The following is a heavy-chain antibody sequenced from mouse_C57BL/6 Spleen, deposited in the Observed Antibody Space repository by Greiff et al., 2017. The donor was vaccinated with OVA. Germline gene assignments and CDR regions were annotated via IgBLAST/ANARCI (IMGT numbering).Heavy chain of an antibody. CDR1: GFSLTSYG. Sequence: QVQLKESGPGLVQPSQSLSITCTVSGFSLTSYGVHWVRQSPGKGLEWLGVIWSGGSTDYNAAFISRLSISKDNSKSQVFFKMNSLQADDTAIYYCATHTDYAMDYWGQGTSVTVSS. CDR2: IWSGGST. V-gene: IGHV2-2*01. CDR3: ATHTDYAMDY. J-gene: IGHJ4*01.